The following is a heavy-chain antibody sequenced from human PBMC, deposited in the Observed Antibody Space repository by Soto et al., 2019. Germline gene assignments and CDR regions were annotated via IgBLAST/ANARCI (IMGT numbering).Heavy chain of an antibody. J-gene: IGHJ4*02. CDR1: GFTFSSYA. CDR3: AKDWFQDYDSSGYAD. V-gene: IGHV3-23*01. D-gene: IGHD3-22*01. Sequence: EVQLLESGGGLVQPGGSLRLSCAASGFTFSSYAMSWVRQAPGKGLEWVSAISGSGGSTYYADSVKGRFTISRDNSKNTLHLQMNSLRAEDTAVYYCAKDWFQDYDSSGYADWGQGTLVTVSS. CDR2: ISGSGGST.